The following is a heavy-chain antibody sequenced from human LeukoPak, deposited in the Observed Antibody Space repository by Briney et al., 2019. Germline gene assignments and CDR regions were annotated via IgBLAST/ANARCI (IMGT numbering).Heavy chain of an antibody. CDR3: ARGAPDSSGYYRHFDY. CDR1: GYTFTSYD. D-gene: IGHD3-22*01. V-gene: IGHV1-8*01. J-gene: IGHJ4*02. CDR2: MNPNSGNT. Sequence: GASVKVSCKASGYTFTSYDINWVRQATGQGLEWMGWMNPNSGNTGYAQKFQGRVSMARNTSVSTGYMELCSLRSEDTAVYYCARGAPDSSGYYRHFDYWGQGTLVTVSS.